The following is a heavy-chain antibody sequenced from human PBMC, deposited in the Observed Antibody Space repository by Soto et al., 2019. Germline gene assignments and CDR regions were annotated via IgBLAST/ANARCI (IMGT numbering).Heavy chain of an antibody. CDR3: ARSITMIVVVTRFYFDY. CDR2: IYYSGST. D-gene: IGHD3-22*01. CDR1: GGSISSSSYY. J-gene: IGHJ4*02. Sequence: SETLSLTCTVSGGSISSSSYYWGWIRQPPGKGLEWIGSIYYSGSTYYNPSLKSRVTISVDTSKNQFSLKLSSVTAADTAVYYCARSITMIVVVTRFYFDYWGQGTLVTVSS. V-gene: IGHV4-39*01.